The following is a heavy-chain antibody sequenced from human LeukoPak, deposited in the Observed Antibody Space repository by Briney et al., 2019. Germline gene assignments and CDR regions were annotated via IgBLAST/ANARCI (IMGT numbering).Heavy chain of an antibody. CDR1: GFTFSSYA. D-gene: IGHD6-19*01. J-gene: IGHJ4*02. Sequence: PGGSLRLSCAASGFTFSSYAMSWVRQAPGKGLEWVSAISGSGGNTYYADSVKGRFTISRDNSKNTLHLQMNSLRVEDTAVYYCAKAYTSGWYFCFDYWGQGALVTVSS. V-gene: IGHV3-23*01. CDR3: AKAYTSGWYFCFDY. CDR2: ISGSGGNT.